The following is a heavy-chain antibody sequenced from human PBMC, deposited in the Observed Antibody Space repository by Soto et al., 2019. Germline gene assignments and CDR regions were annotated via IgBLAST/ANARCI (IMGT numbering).Heavy chain of an antibody. CDR3: ARENGVGGNYYYGMDV. CDR1: GFNFNSYT. V-gene: IGHV3-21*01. CDR2: ISSSGYI. J-gene: IGHJ6*02. Sequence: PGGSLRLSCAASGFNFNSYTINWVRQAPGKRLEWLSSISSSGYIFSTDSVRGRFTISRDNAKNSLYLQMNSLRAEDTAVYYCARENGVGGNYYYGMDVWGQGTTVTVSS. D-gene: IGHD3-3*01.